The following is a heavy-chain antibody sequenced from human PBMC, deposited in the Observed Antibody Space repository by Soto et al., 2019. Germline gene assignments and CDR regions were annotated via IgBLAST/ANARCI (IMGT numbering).Heavy chain of an antibody. CDR1: GFTFSNYV. CDR3: EKASSASGSYRVDY. V-gene: IGHV3-23*01. Sequence: EVQLLESGGGLVQPGGSLRISCAASGFTFSNYVMTWVRQAPGRGLEWVSGISASGGSTYYADSVKGRFTISRDNSNGMLFLQMHGLGAEDTAVYYCEKASSASGSYRVDYWGQGTLVTVSS. D-gene: IGHD3-10*01. CDR2: ISASGGST. J-gene: IGHJ4*02.